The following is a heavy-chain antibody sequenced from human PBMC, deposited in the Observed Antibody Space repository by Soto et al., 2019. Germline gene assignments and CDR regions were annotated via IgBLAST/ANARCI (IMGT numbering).Heavy chain of an antibody. V-gene: IGHV3-23*01. J-gene: IGHJ4*02. Sequence: PGGSLRLSCAASGFTFSSYAMSRVRQAPGKGLEWVSAISGSGGSTYYADSVKGRFTISRDNSKNTLYLQMNSLRAEDTAVYYCAKDHRPYCSSTSCLFDYWGQGTLVTVSS. D-gene: IGHD2-2*01. CDR2: ISGSGGST. CDR1: GFTFSSYA. CDR3: AKDHRPYCSSTSCLFDY.